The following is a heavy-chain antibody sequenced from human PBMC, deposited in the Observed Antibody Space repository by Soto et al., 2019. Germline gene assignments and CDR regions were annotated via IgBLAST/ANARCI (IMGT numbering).Heavy chain of an antibody. Sequence: QVQLVQSGAEVRKPGSSVRVSCKASGGSFNRHTISWVRQAPGQGLEWMGGIIPIFGTANHAQKLQGRVTIIADESTRKVYMELSSLRSDDTDIYYCARGWGYDSTDYYYAYWGQGTLVIVSS. CDR1: GGSFNRHT. CDR2: IIPIFGTA. CDR3: ARGWGYDSTDYYYAY. V-gene: IGHV1-69*01. D-gene: IGHD3-22*01. J-gene: IGHJ4*02.